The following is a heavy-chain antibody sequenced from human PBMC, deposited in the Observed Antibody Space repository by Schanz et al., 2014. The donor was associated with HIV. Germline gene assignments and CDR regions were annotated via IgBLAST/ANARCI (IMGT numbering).Heavy chain of an antibody. CDR1: GFTFSSYA. V-gene: IGHV3-23*04. Sequence: DVQLVESGGGLVKRGGSLRLSCAASGFTFSSYAMSWVRQAPGKGLEWVSVISGSGGSTYYADSVKGRFTISRDNAKNSLYLQMNSLTVEDTAVYYCARGMDVWGQGTTVVVSS. CDR3: ARGMDV. CDR2: ISGSGGST. J-gene: IGHJ6*02.